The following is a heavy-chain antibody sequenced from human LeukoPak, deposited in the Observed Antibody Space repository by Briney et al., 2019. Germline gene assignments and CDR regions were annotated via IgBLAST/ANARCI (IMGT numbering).Heavy chain of an antibody. V-gene: IGHV1-2*02. D-gene: IGHD3-10*01. Sequence: AASVKVSCKASGYTFTGYYMHWVRQAPGQGLEWMGWINPNSGGTNYAQKFQGRVTMTRDTSISTAYMELSRLRSDDTAVYYCARGRRGMVRGVTKYYYYYMDVWGKGTTVTISS. CDR1: GYTFTGYY. J-gene: IGHJ6*03. CDR2: INPNSGGT. CDR3: ARGRRGMVRGVTKYYYYYMDV.